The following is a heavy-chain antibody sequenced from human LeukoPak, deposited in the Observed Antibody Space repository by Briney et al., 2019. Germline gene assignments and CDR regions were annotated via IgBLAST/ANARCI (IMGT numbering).Heavy chain of an antibody. CDR2: IYSDGST. J-gene: IGHJ6*02. Sequence: GGSLRLSCAASGFTVSSNYMTWVRQAPGKGLEWVSVIYSDGSTYYADSVKGRVAISRDNSNNTVFLQMNIVRAEDTAVYYCARSYSNHLFGMDVWGQGTTVTVSS. V-gene: IGHV3-66*01. CDR1: GFTVSSNY. D-gene: IGHD4-11*01. CDR3: ARSYSNHLFGMDV.